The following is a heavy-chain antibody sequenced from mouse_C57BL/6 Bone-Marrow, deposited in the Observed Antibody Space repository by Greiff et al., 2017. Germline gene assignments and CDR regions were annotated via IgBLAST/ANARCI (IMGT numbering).Heavy chain of an antibody. CDR1: GYTFTDYY. CDR2: INPNNGGN. J-gene: IGHJ4*01. V-gene: IGHV1-26*01. D-gene: IGHD1-1*01. Sequence: EVQLQQSGPELVKPGASVKISCKASGYTFTDYYMNWVKQSHGKSLEWIGDINPNNGGNSYNQKFKGKATLTVDKSSSTAYMELCSLTSEDSAVDYCAVYYGSSNYAMDYWGQGTSVTVSS. CDR3: AVYYGSSNYAMDY.